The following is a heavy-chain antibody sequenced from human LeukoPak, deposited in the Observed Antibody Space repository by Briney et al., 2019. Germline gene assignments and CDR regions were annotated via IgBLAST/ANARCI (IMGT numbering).Heavy chain of an antibody. CDR2: ISGSGGST. V-gene: IGHV3-23*01. D-gene: IGHD6-19*01. Sequence: PGGSLRLSCAASGFTFSNYAMSWVRQAPGKGLEWVSAISGSGGSTYYADSVKGRFTISRDNSKNTLYLQMNSLRAEDTAVYYCAKEGTTRAGYGSPRGRLGYWGQGTLVTVSS. CDR1: GFTFSNYA. CDR3: AKEGTTRAGYGSPRGRLGY. J-gene: IGHJ4*02.